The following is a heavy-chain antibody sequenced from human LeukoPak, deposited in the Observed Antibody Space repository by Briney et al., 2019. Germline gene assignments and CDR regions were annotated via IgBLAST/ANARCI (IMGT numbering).Heavy chain of an antibody. CDR1: GFTFDDYA. CDR3: AKDISGQQLDRYYYYYGMDV. V-gene: IGHV3-9*01. J-gene: IGHJ6*02. D-gene: IGHD6-13*01. Sequence: GGSLRLSCAASGFTFDDYAMHWVRQAPGKGLEWVSGISGNSGSIGYADSVKGRFTISRDNAKNSLYLQMNSLRAEDTALYYCAKDISGQQLDRYYYYYGMDVWGQGTTVTVSS. CDR2: ISGNSGSI.